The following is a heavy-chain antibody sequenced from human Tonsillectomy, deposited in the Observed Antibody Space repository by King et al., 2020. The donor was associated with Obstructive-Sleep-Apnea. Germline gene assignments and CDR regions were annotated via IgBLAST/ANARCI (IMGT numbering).Heavy chain of an antibody. D-gene: IGHD4-23*01. CDR1: GFTFDDYT. J-gene: IGHJ4*02. CDR2: ISWDGGGT. Sequence: VQLVESGGVVVQPGGSLRLSCAASGFTFDDYTMHWVRQDPGKGLEWVSLISWDGGGTYYADSVKGRFTISRDNSKNSRYLQMNSLRTEDSALYYCAKVLIPDYGVNFGFSIFDSWGQGPLATVSS. V-gene: IGHV3-43*01. CDR3: AKVLIPDYGVNFGFSIFDS.